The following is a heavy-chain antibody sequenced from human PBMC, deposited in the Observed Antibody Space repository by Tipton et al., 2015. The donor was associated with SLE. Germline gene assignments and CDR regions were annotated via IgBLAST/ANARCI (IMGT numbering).Heavy chain of an antibody. CDR3: ARSSGGLVVVGDS. V-gene: IGHV4-59*01. D-gene: IGHD2-15*01. J-gene: IGHJ4*02. CDR2: IYYSGST. CDR1: GGSISSYY. Sequence: TLSLTCTVSGGSISSYYWSWIRQPPGKGLEWIGYIYYSGSTNYNPSLKSRVTISVDTSKNQFSLKLSSVTAADTAVYYCARSSGGLVVVGDSWGQGTLVTVSS.